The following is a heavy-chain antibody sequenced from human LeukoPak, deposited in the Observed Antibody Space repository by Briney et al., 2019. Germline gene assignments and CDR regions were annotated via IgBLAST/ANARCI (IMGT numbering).Heavy chain of an antibody. J-gene: IGHJ3*02. CDR1: GFTFSSYS. Sequence: PGGSLRLSCAASGFTFSSYSMNWVRQAPGKGLEWVSSISSSSSYIYYADSVKGRFTISRDNAKNSLYLRMNSLRAEDTAVYYCAREGDDAFDIWGQGTMVTVSS. V-gene: IGHV3-21*01. CDR3: AREGDDAFDI. CDR2: ISSSSSYI.